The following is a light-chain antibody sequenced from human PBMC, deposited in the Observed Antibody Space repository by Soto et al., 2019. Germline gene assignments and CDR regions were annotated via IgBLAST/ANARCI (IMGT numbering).Light chain of an antibody. CDR1: QTVSSW. Sequence: DIQMTQSPSTLSASVGDRVTITCRASQTVSSWLAWYQQKPGKAPKLLIFDASSLESGVPSRFSGSGSGTDFTLSISSLQPDDFGTYYCQQYKDYSYTFGQGTKLEIK. J-gene: IGKJ2*01. V-gene: IGKV1-5*01. CDR3: QQYKDYSYT. CDR2: DAS.